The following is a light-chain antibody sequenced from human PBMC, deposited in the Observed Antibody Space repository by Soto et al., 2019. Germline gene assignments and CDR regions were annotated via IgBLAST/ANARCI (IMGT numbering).Light chain of an antibody. J-gene: IGKJ4*01. V-gene: IGKV1-12*01. CDR1: QDVRYF. CDR2: AAS. Sequence: DIQGTQSPSSVSASVGDRVTITCRASQDVRYFLAWYQVKPGQAPKLLIYAASSLQSGVPSRYSGSGSGTYFTLAINCLEPEELSTYCCLQANSFPFTGGGGTKVDIK. CDR3: LQANSFPFT.